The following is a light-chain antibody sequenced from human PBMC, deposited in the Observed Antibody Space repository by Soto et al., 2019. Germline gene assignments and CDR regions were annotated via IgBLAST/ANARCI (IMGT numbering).Light chain of an antibody. J-gene: IGKJ2*01. CDR1: QSIISNL. Sequence: DIQMTQSPSTLSASVGDRVTISCRASQSIISNLLAWYQHKPGKPPKLLIYTASTLQGAVPSRFSGSGSGTEFTLTITGLQPDDFATYCCQQYTSYYTFGQGTKLEIK. CDR2: TAS. CDR3: QQYTSYYT. V-gene: IGKV1-5*03.